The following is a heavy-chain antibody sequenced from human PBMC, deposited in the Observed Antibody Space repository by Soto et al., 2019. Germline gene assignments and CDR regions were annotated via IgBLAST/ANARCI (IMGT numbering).Heavy chain of an antibody. CDR1: GFTFSHYG. D-gene: IGHD4-4*01. V-gene: IGHV3-33*01. CDR2: IWYDGSEK. CDR3: ARDMDCSIGY. Sequence: SLRLSCAASGFTFSHYGMHWGRQAPGKGLEWVAVIWYDGSEKYYADSVKGRFTISRDNSKNTLYLQMNSLGAEDTAVYYCARDMDCSIGYWGQGTLVTVSS. J-gene: IGHJ4*02.